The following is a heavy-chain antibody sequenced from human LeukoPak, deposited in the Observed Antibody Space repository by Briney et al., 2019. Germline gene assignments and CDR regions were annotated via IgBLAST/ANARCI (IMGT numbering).Heavy chain of an antibody. CDR3: ARSETYYDILTGYYSSWFDP. Sequence: SETLSLTCTVSGGSISTYYWSWIRQPPGKALEWIGYVHHSGKTNYSPSLKSRVTISVDTSKNQFSLKLSSVTAADTAVYYCARSETYYDILTGYYSSWFDPWGQGTLVTVSS. CDR2: VHHSGKT. J-gene: IGHJ5*02. D-gene: IGHD3-9*01. CDR1: GGSISTYY. V-gene: IGHV4-59*01.